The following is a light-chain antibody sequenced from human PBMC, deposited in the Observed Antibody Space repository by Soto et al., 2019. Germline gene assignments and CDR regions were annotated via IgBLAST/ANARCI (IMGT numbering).Light chain of an antibody. J-gene: IGKJ4*01. CDR1: QSVSSSY. CDR3: QQYGRSPLT. V-gene: IGKV3-20*01. Sequence: EIVLTQSPGTLSLSPGERATLSCRASQSVSSSYLAWYQQKPGQAPRLLLYCASSRATGIPDRFSGSGSGTDFTLTISRLEPEDFAVYYCQQYGRSPLTFGGGTKVEIK. CDR2: CAS.